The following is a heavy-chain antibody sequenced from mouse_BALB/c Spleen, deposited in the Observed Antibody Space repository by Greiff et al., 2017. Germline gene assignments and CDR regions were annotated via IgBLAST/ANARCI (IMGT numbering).Heavy chain of an antibody. J-gene: IGHJ2*01. CDR2: ISSGGSYT. CDR1: GFTFSSYG. V-gene: IGHV5-6*02. Sequence: EVKLMESGGDLVKPGGSLKLSCAASGFTFSSYGMSWVRQTPDKRLEWVATISSGGSYTYYPDSVKGRFTISRDNAKNTLYLQMSSLKSEDTAMYYCARGGTGTVDYWGQGTTLTVSS. CDR3: ARGGTGTVDY. D-gene: IGHD4-1*01.